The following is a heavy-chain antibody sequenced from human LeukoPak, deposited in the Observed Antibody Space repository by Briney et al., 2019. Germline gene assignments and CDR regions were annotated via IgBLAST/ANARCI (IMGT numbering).Heavy chain of an antibody. V-gene: IGHV4-39*01. Sequence: SETPSLTCTVSGGSISSSSYYWGWIRQPPGTGLEWIGSIYYSWSTYYNPSLKSRVTISVDTSKNQFSLKLSSVTAADTAVYYCARCVDYDYVWGSYRLEYYFDYWGQGTLVTVSS. CDR3: ARCVDYDYVWGSYRLEYYFDY. CDR1: GGSISSSSYY. CDR2: IYYSWST. D-gene: IGHD3-16*02. J-gene: IGHJ4*02.